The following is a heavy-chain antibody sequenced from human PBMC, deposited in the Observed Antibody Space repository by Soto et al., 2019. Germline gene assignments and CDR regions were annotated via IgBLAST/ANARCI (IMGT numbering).Heavy chain of an antibody. CDR3: ARYRGQGDLRHYYGMDV. D-gene: IGHD3-16*01. V-gene: IGHV4-59*01. CDR2: IYYSGST. CDR1: GGSISSYY. Sequence: SETLSLTCTVSGGSISSYYWSWIRQPPGKGLEWIGYIYYSGSTNYNPSLKSRVTISVDTSKNQFSLKLSSVTAADTAVYYCARYRGQGDLRHYYGMDVWGHGTTVTVSS. J-gene: IGHJ6*02.